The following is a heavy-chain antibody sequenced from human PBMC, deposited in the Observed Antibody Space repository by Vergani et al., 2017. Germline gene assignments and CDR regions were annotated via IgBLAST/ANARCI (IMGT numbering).Heavy chain of an antibody. CDR1: GGSISRGSYY. V-gene: IGHV4-61*02. D-gene: IGHD6-19*01. Sequence: QVQLQESGPGLVKPSQTLSLTCSVSGGSISRGSYYWNWIRQPAGKGLEWVGRMYTDRSTAYNPSLKSRATISGDTSKNQFSLKLTSVSAADTAVYFCARDLGDSGWYTFRHWGQGIPVTVSS. CDR3: ARDLGDSGWYTFRH. CDR2: MYTDRST. J-gene: IGHJ4*02.